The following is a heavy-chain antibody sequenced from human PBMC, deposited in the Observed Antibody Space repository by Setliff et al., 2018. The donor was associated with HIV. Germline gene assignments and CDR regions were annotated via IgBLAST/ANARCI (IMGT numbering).Heavy chain of an antibody. Sequence: PSETLSLTCTVSGDSISSGGYYWSWIRQLPGEGREWMGYIYYSGATYYNPSLKNRVTISLDTSKSQFSLKLTSVTAADTALYYCASGRGAKGGYDYFGSWGQGTLVTVSS. J-gene: IGHJ4*02. V-gene: IGHV4-31*03. CDR1: GDSISSGGYY. D-gene: IGHD5-12*01. CDR2: IYYSGAT. CDR3: ASGRGAKGGYDYFGS.